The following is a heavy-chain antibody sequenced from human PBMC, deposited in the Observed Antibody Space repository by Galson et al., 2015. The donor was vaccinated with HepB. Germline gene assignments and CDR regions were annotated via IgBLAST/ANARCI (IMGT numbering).Heavy chain of an antibody. V-gene: IGHV3-23*01. D-gene: IGHD6-19*01. J-gene: IGHJ3*02. CDR1: GFTFSSYA. CDR2: ISGSGGST. CDR3: AKDLRGEQWLVRDVAFDI. Sequence: SLRLSCAASGFTFSSYAMSWVRQAPGKGLEWVSAISGSGGSTYYADSVKGRFTISRDNSKNTLYLQMNSLRAEDTAVYYCAKDLRGEQWLVRDVAFDIWGQGTMVTVSS.